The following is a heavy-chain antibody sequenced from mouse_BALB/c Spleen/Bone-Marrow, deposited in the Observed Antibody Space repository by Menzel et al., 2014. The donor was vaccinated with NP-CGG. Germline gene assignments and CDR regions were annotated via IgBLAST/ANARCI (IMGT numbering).Heavy chain of an antibody. CDR3: ARRGTTAKDYAMDY. J-gene: IGHJ4*01. Sequence: VQLQQSGAELVKPGASVKISCKASGYTFTRYWMNWVKQRPGQGLEWIGEIDPSDSYTNNNQKFKDKATLTVDKSSSTAYMQLSSLTSEDSAVHYCARRGTTAKDYAMDYWGQGTSVTVSS. D-gene: IGHD1-2*01. CDR2: IDPSDSYT. CDR1: GYTFTRYW. V-gene: IGHV1S126*01.